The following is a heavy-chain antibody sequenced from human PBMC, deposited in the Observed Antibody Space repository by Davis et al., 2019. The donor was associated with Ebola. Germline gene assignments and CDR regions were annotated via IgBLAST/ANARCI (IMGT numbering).Heavy chain of an antibody. CDR2: INTGNGNT. J-gene: IGHJ4*02. V-gene: IGHV1-3*04. CDR1: GYTFTSYA. Sequence: AASVKVSCKASGYTFTSYAMHWVRQAPGQRLEWMGWINTGNGNTKYSQKFQGRVTITRDTSASTAYMELGSRRAEDTAVYYCARGYCSNTSCLYYFDYWGQGTLVTVSS. D-gene: IGHD2-2*01. CDR3: ARGYCSNTSCLYYFDY.